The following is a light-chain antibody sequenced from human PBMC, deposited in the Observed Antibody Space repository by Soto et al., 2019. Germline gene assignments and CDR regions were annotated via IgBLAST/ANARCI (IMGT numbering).Light chain of an antibody. V-gene: IGLV2-8*01. Sequence: QSVLTQPPSASGSPGQSVTISCAGTSSDVGGHNYVSWYQQHPGKAPKLMIYEVNKRPSGIPDRFSGFKSDNTASLTVSGLQAEDEADYYCSSYAGSNYVVFGGGTQLTVL. CDR3: SSYAGSNYVV. CDR2: EVN. J-gene: IGLJ2*01. CDR1: SSDVGGHNY.